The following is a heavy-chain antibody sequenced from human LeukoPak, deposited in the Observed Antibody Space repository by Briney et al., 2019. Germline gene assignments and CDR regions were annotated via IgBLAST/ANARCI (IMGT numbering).Heavy chain of an antibody. J-gene: IGHJ4*02. CDR2: ISWSSLTT. Sequence: GGSLRLSCAASGFTFSSYALSWVRQAPGRGLEWVSLISWSSLTTEYADSVKGRFTVSRDNSKNTLSLQMNSLNADDTAVYYCAEHVRTNVWFFDSWGQGTLVTVSS. D-gene: IGHD3-9*01. V-gene: IGHV3-23*01. CDR1: GFTFSSYA. CDR3: AEHVRTNVWFFDS.